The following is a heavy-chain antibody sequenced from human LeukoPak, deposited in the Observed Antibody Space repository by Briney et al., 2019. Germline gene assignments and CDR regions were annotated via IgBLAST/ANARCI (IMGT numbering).Heavy chain of an antibody. CDR3: AKDSRGYFITMIVVVTPSTYYMDV. J-gene: IGHJ6*03. Sequence: PGGSLRLSCAASGFTFSSYAMSWVRQAPGKGLEWVSAISGSGGSTYYADSAKGRFTISRDNSKNTLYLQMNSLRAEDTAVYYCAKDSRGYFITMIVVVTPSTYYMDVWGKGTTVTVSS. CDR2: ISGSGGST. V-gene: IGHV3-23*01. D-gene: IGHD3-22*01. CDR1: GFTFSSYA.